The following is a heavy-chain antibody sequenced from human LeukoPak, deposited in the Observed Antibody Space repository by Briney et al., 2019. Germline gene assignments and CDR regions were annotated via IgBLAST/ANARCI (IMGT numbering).Heavy chain of an antibody. V-gene: IGHV3-72*01. CDR3: SRGGRRGEGYYAGFFDY. CDR1: GFSLNDHE. Sequence: PGGSLRLSCAASGFSLNDHETHWVRQAPGKGLEWVGRSTNKLNSYTTQYAESVKGRVSISRDDSKNSRYLQMNCLKSEDTAVYYCSRGGRRGEGYYAGFFDYSGPGTLVTVSS. J-gene: IGHJ4*02. CDR2: STNKLNSYTT. D-gene: IGHD1-26*01.